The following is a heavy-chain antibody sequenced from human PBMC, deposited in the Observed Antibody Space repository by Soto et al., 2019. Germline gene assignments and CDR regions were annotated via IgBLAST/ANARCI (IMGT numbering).Heavy chain of an antibody. Sequence: EVKLLESGGGLVQPGGSLILSCAASGFTFSTFDMTWVRQAPGKGLEWVSLIRGSSGSTYYADSVKGRFTISKDNSKNTLYLQMNSLRAEDTAVYFCVKGAWLDYWGQGNMVTVSP. CDR1: GFTFSTFD. J-gene: IGHJ4*02. CDR3: VKGAWLDY. CDR2: IRGSSGST. V-gene: IGHV3-23*01.